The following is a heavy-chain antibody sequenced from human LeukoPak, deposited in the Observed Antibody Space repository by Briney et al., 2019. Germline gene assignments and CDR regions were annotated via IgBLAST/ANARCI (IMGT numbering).Heavy chain of an antibody. Sequence: SETLSLTCAVYGGSFSGYYWSWIRQPPGKGQEWIGEINHSGSTNYNPSLKSRVTISVDTSKNQFSLKLSSVTAADTAAYYCARGGRFLSAWFDPWGQGTLVTVSS. CDR1: GGSFSGYY. CDR3: ARGGRFLSAWFDP. CDR2: INHSGST. D-gene: IGHD3-3*01. V-gene: IGHV4-34*01. J-gene: IGHJ5*02.